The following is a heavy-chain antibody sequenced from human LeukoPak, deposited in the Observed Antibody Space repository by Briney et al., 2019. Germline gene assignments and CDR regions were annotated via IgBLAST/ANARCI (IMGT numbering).Heavy chain of an antibody. CDR3: ARDGYGLDTPMVSTIFDC. Sequence: SLILSCAASGFTFNIYSMHWVRQAPGKGLEWVAVISYDGSNKYYVDSVKGRFTISRDNSKNTLYLQMNSLRTEDTAVYYCARDGYGLDTPMVSTIFDCWGQGTLVTVSS. D-gene: IGHD5-18*01. CDR1: GFTFNIYS. V-gene: IGHV3-30*03. J-gene: IGHJ4*02. CDR2: ISYDGSNK.